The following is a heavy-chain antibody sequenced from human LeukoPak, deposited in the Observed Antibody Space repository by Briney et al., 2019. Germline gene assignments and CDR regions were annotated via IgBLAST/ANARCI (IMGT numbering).Heavy chain of an antibody. J-gene: IGHJ4*02. D-gene: IGHD5-18*01. V-gene: IGHV1-2*02. Sequence: GASVKVSCKASGYTFTGYYMHWVRQAPGQGLEWMGWINPNSGGTNYAQKFQGRVTMTRDTSISTAYMELSRLRSDDTAVYYCARDGRAANVDTAMVNNLFDYWGQGTLVTVSS. CDR3: ARDGRAANVDTAMVNNLFDY. CDR2: INPNSGGT. CDR1: GYTFTGYY.